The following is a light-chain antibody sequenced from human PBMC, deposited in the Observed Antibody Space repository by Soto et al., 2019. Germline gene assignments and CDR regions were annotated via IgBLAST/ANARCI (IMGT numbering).Light chain of an antibody. J-gene: IGLJ2*01. CDR2: EVS. V-gene: IGLV2-8*01. CDR1: SSDIGAYNY. Sequence: QSALTQPPSASGSPGQSVTISCTGTSSDIGAYNYVSWYQQHPGKAPKLMIHEVSKRPSGVPDRFSGSKSGNTASLTISGLQVEDEADYYCSSYTSSSTLVVFGGGTKLTVL. CDR3: SSYTSSSTLVV.